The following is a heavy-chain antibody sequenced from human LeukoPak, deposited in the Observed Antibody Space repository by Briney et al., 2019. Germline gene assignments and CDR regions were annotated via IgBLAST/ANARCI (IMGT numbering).Heavy chain of an antibody. J-gene: IGHJ6*02. CDR3: ARQDDSSGYQYYYYYGMDV. V-gene: IGHV5-51*01. D-gene: IGHD3-22*01. CDR1: GYRFTSYW. Sequence: GASLKTSCQGSGYRFTSYWIGWVRQMPGNGLEWMGIIYPGVSDTRYSPSFQGEVTISADKSISTAYLQWSSLKASDTAMYYCARQDDSSGYQYYYYYGMDVWGQGTTVTVSS. CDR2: IYPGVSDT.